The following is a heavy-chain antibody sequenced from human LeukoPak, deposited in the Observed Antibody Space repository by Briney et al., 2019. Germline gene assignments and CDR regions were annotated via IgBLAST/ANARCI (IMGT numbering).Heavy chain of an antibody. J-gene: IGHJ6*02. CDR3: ARGRGDRVRYYYGMDV. CDR1: GYTFTSYD. CDR2: MNPNSGNT. D-gene: IGHD3-10*01. Sequence: GASVNVSCKASGYTFTSYDINWVRQATGQGLEWMGWMNPNSGNTGYAQKFQGRVTITRNTSISTAYLELGSLRSDDTAVYYCARGRGDRVRYYYGMDVWGQGTTVTVSS. V-gene: IGHV1-8*03.